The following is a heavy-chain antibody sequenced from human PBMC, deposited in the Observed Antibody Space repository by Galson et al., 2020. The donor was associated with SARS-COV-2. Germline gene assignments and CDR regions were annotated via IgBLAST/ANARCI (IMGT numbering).Heavy chain of an antibody. CDR2: IYPGDSET. Sequence: KVSCTGSGFSFISYWIGWVRQMPGKGLEWMGIIYPGDSETRYSPSFQGQVTISADVSINTAYLQWSSLKAADTAMYYCARQDRLGLVDYWGQGTLVTVSS. D-gene: IGHD3-3*01. V-gene: IGHV5-51*01. CDR1: GFSFISYW. CDR3: ARQDRLGLVDY. J-gene: IGHJ4*02.